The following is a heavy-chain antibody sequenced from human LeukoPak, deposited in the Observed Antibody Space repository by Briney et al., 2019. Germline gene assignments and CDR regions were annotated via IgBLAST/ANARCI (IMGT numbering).Heavy chain of an antibody. Sequence: GGSLRLSCAASGFTFSSSWMTWVRQAPGKGLEWLANIKGDGSDKNYVDSVKGRFTVSRDNAKNSLFLQMSSLRGEDTALYYCATEHWGPNSWGQGTLVTVSS. J-gene: IGHJ4*02. V-gene: IGHV3-7*01. CDR3: ATEHWGPNS. CDR2: IKGDGSDK. CDR1: GFTFSSSW. D-gene: IGHD3-16*01.